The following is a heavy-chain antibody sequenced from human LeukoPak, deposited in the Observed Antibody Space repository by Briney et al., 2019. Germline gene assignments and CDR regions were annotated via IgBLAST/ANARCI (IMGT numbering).Heavy chain of an antibody. Sequence: GGSLRLSCVASGFTFGSYSKNWVRQAPGKGLEWVSYISSISSPIYYADSVKGRFTISRDNAKSSLYLQMNSLRGEDTAVYYCAKGDSTSCCRGEVYWGQGTLVTVSS. V-gene: IGHV3-48*01. CDR3: AKGDSTSCCRGEVY. CDR2: ISSISSPI. J-gene: IGHJ4*02. CDR1: GFTFGSYS. D-gene: IGHD2-2*01.